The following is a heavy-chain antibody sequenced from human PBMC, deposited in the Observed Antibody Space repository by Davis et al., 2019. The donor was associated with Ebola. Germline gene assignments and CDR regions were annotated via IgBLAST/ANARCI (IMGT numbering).Heavy chain of an antibody. CDR1: GFTFSSYG. Sequence: PGGSLRLSCAASGFTFSSYGMHWVRQAPGKGLEWVAFIRYDGSNKYYADSVKGRFTISRDNAKNSLYLQMNSLRAEDTAVYYCASSAYYDILTGYSNSEIIDYWGQGTLVTVSS. CDR2: IRYDGSNK. J-gene: IGHJ4*02. V-gene: IGHV3-30*02. D-gene: IGHD3-9*01. CDR3: ASSAYYDILTGYSNSEIIDY.